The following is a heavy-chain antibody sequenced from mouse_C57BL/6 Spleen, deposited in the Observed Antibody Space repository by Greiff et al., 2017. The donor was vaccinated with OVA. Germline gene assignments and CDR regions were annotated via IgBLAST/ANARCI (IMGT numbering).Heavy chain of an antibody. Sequence: VQLQQSGPELVKPGASVKMSCKASGYTFTDYNMHWVKQSHGKSLEWIGYINPNNGGTSYNQKFKGKATLTVNKSSSTAYMELRSLTSEDSAVYYCTRNYGYEDWYFDVWGTGTTVTVSS. D-gene: IGHD2-2*01. J-gene: IGHJ1*03. CDR1: GYTFTDYN. V-gene: IGHV1-22*01. CDR2: INPNNGGT. CDR3: TRNYGYEDWYFDV.